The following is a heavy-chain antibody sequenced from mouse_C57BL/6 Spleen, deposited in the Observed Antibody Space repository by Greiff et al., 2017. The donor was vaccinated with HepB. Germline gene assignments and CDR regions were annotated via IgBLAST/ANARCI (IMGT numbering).Heavy chain of an antibody. CDR3: ASNWDGDYFDY. CDR2: ISSGGSYT. Sequence: EVQVVESGGDLVKPGGSLKLSCAASGFTFSSYGMSWVRQTPDKRLEWVATISSGGSYTYYPDSVKGRFTISRDNAKNTLYLQMSSLKSEDTAMYYCASNWDGDYFDYWGQGTTLTVSS. CDR1: GFTFSSYG. D-gene: IGHD4-1*01. V-gene: IGHV5-6*01. J-gene: IGHJ2*01.